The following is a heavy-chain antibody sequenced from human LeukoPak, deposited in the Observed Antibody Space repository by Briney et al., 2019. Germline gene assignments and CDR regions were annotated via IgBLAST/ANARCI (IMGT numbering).Heavy chain of an antibody. CDR3: AKVGSSGWYP. CDR2: IKYYGGEK. V-gene: IGHV3-7*01. CDR1: GFTFSSSA. D-gene: IGHD6-19*01. J-gene: IGHJ5*02. Sequence: GGSLRLSCAASGFTFSSSAMSWVRQAPGKGLEWVANIKYYGGEKYYADSVRGRFTISRDNAKSSLYLQMNSLRAEDTAVYYCAKVGSSGWYPWGQGTLVTVSS.